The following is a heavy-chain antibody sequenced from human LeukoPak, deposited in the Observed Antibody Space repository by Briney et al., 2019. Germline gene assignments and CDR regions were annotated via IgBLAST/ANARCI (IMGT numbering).Heavy chain of an antibody. V-gene: IGHV3-21*01. Sequence: GGSLRLSCAASGFTFSTYSMNWVRQAPGKGLEWVSSISSSSSYIYYADSVKGRFTISRDNAKNSLYLQMNSLRAEDTAVYYCARVTTLTTNIRFFDYWDQGTLVTVSS. CDR2: ISSSSSYI. CDR3: ARVTTLTTNIRFFDY. J-gene: IGHJ4*02. CDR1: GFTFSTYS. D-gene: IGHD4-11*01.